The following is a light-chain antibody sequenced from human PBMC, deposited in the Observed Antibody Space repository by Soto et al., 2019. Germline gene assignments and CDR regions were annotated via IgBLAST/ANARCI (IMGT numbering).Light chain of an antibody. CDR1: SSNIGSNT. V-gene: IGLV1-44*01. Sequence: QSVLTQPPSASGTPGQRVTISCSGSSSNIGSNTVSWYQQLPGTAPKLLIYTNNQRPSGVPDRFSGYKSGTSASLAISGLQSEDEADYYCATWDDSLNGWVFGGGTQLTVL. CDR3: ATWDDSLNGWV. J-gene: IGLJ3*02. CDR2: TNN.